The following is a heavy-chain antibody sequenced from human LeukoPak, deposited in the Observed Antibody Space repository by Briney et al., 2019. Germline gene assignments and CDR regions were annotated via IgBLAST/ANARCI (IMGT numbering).Heavy chain of an antibody. J-gene: IGHJ3*02. Sequence: KPSETLSLTCTVSGGSTSSSDYYWGWIRQPPDEGLEWIASIRYSANTYYNPSLKSRVTISVDTSKNQFSLKLNSVTAADTAVYYCARKNDFDIWGQGTLVTVSS. CDR2: IRYSANT. CDR3: ARKNDFDI. V-gene: IGHV4-39*07. D-gene: IGHD2/OR15-2a*01. CDR1: GGSTSSSDYY.